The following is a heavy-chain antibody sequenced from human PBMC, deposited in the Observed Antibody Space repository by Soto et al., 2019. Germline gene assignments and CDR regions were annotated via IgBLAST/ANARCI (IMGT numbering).Heavy chain of an antibody. CDR3: ARLRGDSWFDF. CDR2: TYYRSRWFN. V-gene: IGHV6-1*01. CDR1: GDSFCSNSGT. Sequence: SQTLSLTCAISGDSFCSNSGTWDWIRQSPSRGLEWLGRTYYRSRWFNDYAGSVKGRITINPDTSNNQFSLQLTSLSPDDTAVYYCARLRGDSWFDFWGQGTRVTVSS. J-gene: IGHJ5*01.